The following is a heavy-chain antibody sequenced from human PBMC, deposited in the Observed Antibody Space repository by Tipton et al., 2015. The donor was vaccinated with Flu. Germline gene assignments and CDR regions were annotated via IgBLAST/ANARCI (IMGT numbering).Heavy chain of an antibody. CDR3: ARGSGSGTFVIFDF. CDR2: VYSSGTT. D-gene: IGHD3-10*01. CDR1: GGSLSSFY. J-gene: IGHJ5*01. Sequence: LRLSCTVSGGSLSSFYWTWIRQSAGKGLEWIGRVYSSGTTNFNPSLKSRLTMSLDASKNQFSLTLNSVIAADTAVYYCARGSGSGTFVIFDFWGQGTLVTVSS. V-gene: IGHV4-4*07.